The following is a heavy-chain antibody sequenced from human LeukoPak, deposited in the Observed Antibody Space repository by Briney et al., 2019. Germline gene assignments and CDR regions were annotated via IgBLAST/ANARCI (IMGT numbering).Heavy chain of an antibody. CDR2: ISAYNGNT. Sequence: GASVKVSCKASGYTFTSYGISWVRQAPGQGLEWMGWISAYNGNTNYAQKLQGRVTMTTDTSTSTAYMELRSLRSDDTAVYYCAKEVRGGAAALLSNWFDPWGQGTLVTVSS. CDR3: AKEVRGGAAALLSNWFDP. J-gene: IGHJ5*02. CDR1: GYTFTSYG. V-gene: IGHV1-18*01. D-gene: IGHD2-2*01.